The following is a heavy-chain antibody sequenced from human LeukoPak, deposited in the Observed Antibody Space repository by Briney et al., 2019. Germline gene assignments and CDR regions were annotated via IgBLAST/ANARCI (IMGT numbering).Heavy chain of an antibody. CDR1: GYSISSGYN. D-gene: IGHD2-15*01. J-gene: IGHJ5*02. CDR3: ARLSNAAHAAS. V-gene: IGHV4-38-2*01. Sequence: SETLSLTCDVSGYSISSGYNCGWFRQPPGKGLEWIATIFHSGSTYYNPSLQSRVTMSVDTSKNQCSLKLSSVTATDTAVYYCARLSNAAHAASWGQGALVTVSS. CDR2: IFHSGST.